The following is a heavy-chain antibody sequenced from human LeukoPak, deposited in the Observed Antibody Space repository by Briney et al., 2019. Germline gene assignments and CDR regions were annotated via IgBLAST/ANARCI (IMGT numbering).Heavy chain of an antibody. CDR1: GFTFSNAW. J-gene: IGHJ4*02. CDR2: IKSKTDGGTT. CDR3: STTYYYDSSEGY. Sequence: PGGSLRLSCAASGFTFSNAWMNWVRQAPGKGLEWVGRIKSKTDGGTTDYAAPVKGRFTISRDDSKNTLYLQMNSLKTEDTAVFYCSTTYYYDSSEGYWGQGTLVTVSS. V-gene: IGHV3-15*07. D-gene: IGHD3-22*01.